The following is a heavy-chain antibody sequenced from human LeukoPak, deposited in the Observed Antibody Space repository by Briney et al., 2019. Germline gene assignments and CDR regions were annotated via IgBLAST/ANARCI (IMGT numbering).Heavy chain of an antibody. CDR3: AKDITPSAIWDSGDFYQYAMDV. D-gene: IGHD3/OR15-3a*01. Sequence: GGSLRLSCVASGFNLGSYGMHWVRQAPGKGLEWVAVTSFDGTNKYYADSLKGRFTITRDNSKNTLYLQIDSLRVEDTAVYYCAKDITPSAIWDSGDFYQYAMDVWGQGTTVTVSS. V-gene: IGHV3-30*18. J-gene: IGHJ6*02. CDR2: TSFDGTNK. CDR1: GFNLGSYG.